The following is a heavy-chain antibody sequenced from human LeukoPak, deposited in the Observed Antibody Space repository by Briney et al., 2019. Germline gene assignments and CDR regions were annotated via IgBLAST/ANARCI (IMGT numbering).Heavy chain of an antibody. CDR3: AREPYRDYFDY. CDR2: IKQDGSEK. CDR1: GFTFSSYW. D-gene: IGHD2-15*01. J-gene: IGHJ4*02. Sequence: PGGSLRLSCAASGFTFSSYWMSWVRQAPGKGLEWVANIKQDGSEKYYGDSVKGRFTISRDNAKNSLYLQMNSLRAEDTAVYYCAREPYRDYFDYWGQGTLVIVSS. V-gene: IGHV3-7*03.